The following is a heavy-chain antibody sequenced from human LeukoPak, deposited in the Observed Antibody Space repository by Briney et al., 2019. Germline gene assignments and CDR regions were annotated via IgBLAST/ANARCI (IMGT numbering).Heavy chain of an antibody. J-gene: IGHJ6*03. Sequence: SETLSLTCAVYGGSFSGYYWSWIRQPPGKGLEWIGEINHSGSTNYNPSLKSRVTISVDTSKNQLSLKLSSVTAADTAVYYCARGRVVVVPNYYYYYYMDVWGKGTTVTVSS. CDR1: GGSFSGYY. CDR3: ARGRVVVVPNYYYYYYMDV. D-gene: IGHD3-22*01. CDR2: INHSGST. V-gene: IGHV4-34*01.